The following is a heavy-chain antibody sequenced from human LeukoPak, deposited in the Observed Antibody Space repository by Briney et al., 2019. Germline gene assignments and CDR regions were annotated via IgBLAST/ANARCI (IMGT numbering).Heavy chain of an antibody. CDR1: GFTFSNAW. CDR3: TTDYYYDSSGTFDY. V-gene: IGHV3-15*01. CDR2: IKSKKDGGTI. Sequence: GGSLRLSCGVSGFTFSNAWMSWVRQAPGKGLEWVGRIKSKKDGGTIDYAAPVKGRFTISRDDSKNTLYLQMNSLKTGDTAVYYCTTDYYYDSSGTFDYWGQGTLVTVSS. J-gene: IGHJ4*02. D-gene: IGHD3-22*01.